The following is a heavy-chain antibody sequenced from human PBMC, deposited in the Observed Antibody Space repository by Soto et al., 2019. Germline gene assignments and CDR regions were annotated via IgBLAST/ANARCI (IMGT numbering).Heavy chain of an antibody. CDR1: DNSISGYY. D-gene: IGHD2-15*01. J-gene: IGHJ4*02. CDR2: IYYSGST. Sequence: SETLSLTCTVSDNSISGYYWSWVRQPPGKGLEWIGYIYYSGSTNYSPSLKSRVTMSVDTSKSQFSLKLSSVTAADTAVYYCARRYCSGGSCYSALDCWGQGTLVTVSS. V-gene: IGHV4-59*01. CDR3: ARRYCSGGSCYSALDC.